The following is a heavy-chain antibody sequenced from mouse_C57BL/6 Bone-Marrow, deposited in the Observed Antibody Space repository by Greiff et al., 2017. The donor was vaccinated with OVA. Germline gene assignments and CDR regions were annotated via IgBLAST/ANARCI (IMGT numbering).Heavy chain of an antibody. J-gene: IGHJ2*01. CDR1: GFNIKDDY. CDR3: TTGYFDY. Sequence: VQLQQSGAELVRPGASVKLSCTASGFNIKDDYMHWVKQRPEQGLEWIGWIDPENGDTEYASKFQGKATITADTSSNTAYLQLSSLTSEDTAVYYCTTGYFDYWGQGTTLTVSP. CDR2: IDPENGDT. V-gene: IGHV14-4*01.